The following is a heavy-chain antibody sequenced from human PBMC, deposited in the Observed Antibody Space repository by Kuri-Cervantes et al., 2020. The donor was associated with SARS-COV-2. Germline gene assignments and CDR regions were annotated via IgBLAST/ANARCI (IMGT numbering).Heavy chain of an antibody. J-gene: IGHJ6*03. CDR3: ARDPAGVYYHYYYMDV. CDR2: INPSGGST. Sequence: ASVKVSCKASGYTFTSYYMHWVRQAPGQGLEWMGIINPSGGSTSYAQKFQGRVTMTRDTSTSTVYMELSSLRSEDTAVYYCARDPAGVYYHYYYMDVWGKGTTVTVSS. V-gene: IGHV1-46*01. CDR1: GYTFTSYY.